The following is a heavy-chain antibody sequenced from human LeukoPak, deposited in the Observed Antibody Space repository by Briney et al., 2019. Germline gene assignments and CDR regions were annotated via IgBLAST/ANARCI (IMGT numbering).Heavy chain of an antibody. V-gene: IGHV3-74*01. CDR1: GFTFSSYW. CDR2: INSDGSST. J-gene: IGHJ4*02. CDR3: ARGDGYNPFDY. Sequence: GGSLRLYCAASGFTFSSYWMHWVRQAPGKGLVWVSRINSDGSSTSYADSVKGRFTISRDNAKNTLYLQMNSLRAEDTAVYYCARGDGYNPFDYWGQGTLVTVSS. D-gene: IGHD5-24*01.